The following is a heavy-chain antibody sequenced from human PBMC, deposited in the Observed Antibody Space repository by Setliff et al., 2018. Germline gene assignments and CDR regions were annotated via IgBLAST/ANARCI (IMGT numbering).Heavy chain of an antibody. J-gene: IGHJ6*03. Sequence: PSETLSFTCTVSGGSITSGRYYWGWIRQPPGQGLEWIASIHYSENTYYNPSLKTRVTISVDTSKNQFSLKLSSVTAADTAVYYCARRSPAYYSDSSGYFYDTSPYMDVWGKGTTVTVSS. CDR2: IHYSENT. D-gene: IGHD3-22*01. CDR3: ARRSPAYYSDSSGYFYDTSPYMDV. CDR1: GGSITSGRYY. V-gene: IGHV4-39*01.